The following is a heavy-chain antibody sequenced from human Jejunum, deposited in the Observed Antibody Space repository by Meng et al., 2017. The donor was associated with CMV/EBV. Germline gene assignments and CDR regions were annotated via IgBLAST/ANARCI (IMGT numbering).Heavy chain of an antibody. J-gene: IGHJ6*02. CDR1: CG. Sequence: CGISWVRQAPGQGLECMGWISGYNGDTNYLQKFQGRVTLSTDKFTSTAYMELRSLTSDDTAVYFCARRGIFGADNDPRYFYGLDVWGQGTTVTVSS. D-gene: IGHD3-3*01. V-gene: IGHV1-18*01. CDR2: ISGYNGDT. CDR3: ARRGIFGADNDPRYFYGLDV.